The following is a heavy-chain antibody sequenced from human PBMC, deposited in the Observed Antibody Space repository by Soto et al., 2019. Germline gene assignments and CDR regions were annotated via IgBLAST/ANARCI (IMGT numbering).Heavy chain of an antibody. CDR1: GFSFSTYG. V-gene: IGHV3-30*18. D-gene: IGHD5-18*01. Sequence: QVQLVESGGGVVQPGRSLSLSCAASGFSFSTYGMHWVRQAPGNGLEWVAVVSFDAKNKYYIDSVEGRFTISRVNSKNILYVQLNSLRPEHTAGYYWAKGRVETTNIYYGMDVWGPGATVTVSS. CDR2: VSFDAKNK. J-gene: IGHJ6*02. CDR3: AKGRVETTNIYYGMDV.